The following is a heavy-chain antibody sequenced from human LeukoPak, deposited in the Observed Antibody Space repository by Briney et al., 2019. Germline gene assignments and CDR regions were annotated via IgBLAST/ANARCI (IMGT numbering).Heavy chain of an antibody. D-gene: IGHD5-18*01. V-gene: IGHV4-34*01. J-gene: IGHJ6*03. CDR3: ARAGYSYGYSNYYYMDV. CDR1: GGSFSGYY. CDR2: INHSGST. Sequence: SETLSLTCAVYGGSFSGYYWSWIRQPPGKGLEWIGEINHSGSTNYNPSLRSRVTISVDTSKNQFSLKLSSVTAADTAVYYCARAGYSYGYSNYYYMDVWGKGTTVTVSS.